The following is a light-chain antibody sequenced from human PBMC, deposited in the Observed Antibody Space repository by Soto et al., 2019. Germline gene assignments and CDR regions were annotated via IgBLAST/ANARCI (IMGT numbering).Light chain of an antibody. V-gene: IGLV1-40*01. CDR2: GNS. CDR1: SSNIGAGYD. J-gene: IGLJ1*01. CDR3: QSYDSSLSGYV. Sequence: QSVLTQPPSVSGAPGQRVTISCTGSSSNIGAGYDVHWYQQLPGTAPKLLSYGNSNRPSGVPDRFSGSKSGTSASLAITGLQAEDEGDYYCQSYDSSLSGYVFGTGTKLTVL.